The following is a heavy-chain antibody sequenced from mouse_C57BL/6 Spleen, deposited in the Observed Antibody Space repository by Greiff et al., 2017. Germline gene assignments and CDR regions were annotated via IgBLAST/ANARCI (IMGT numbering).Heavy chain of an antibody. J-gene: IGHJ4*01. CDR3: ARILTTVVDDAMDY. Sequence: VQLQQSGPGLVAPSQSLSITCTVSGFSLTSYAISWVRQPPGKGLEWLGVIWTGGGTNYNSALKSRLSISKDNSKSQVFLKMNSLQTDDTARYYCARILTTVVDDAMDYWGQGTSVTVSS. D-gene: IGHD1-1*01. V-gene: IGHV2-9-1*01. CDR1: GFSLTSYA. CDR2: IWTGGGT.